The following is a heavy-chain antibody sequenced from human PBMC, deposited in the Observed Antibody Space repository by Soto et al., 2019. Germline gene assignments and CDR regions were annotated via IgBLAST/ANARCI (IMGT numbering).Heavy chain of an antibody. CDR1: GGSISIYY. V-gene: IGHV4-59*01. D-gene: IGHD5-12*01. J-gene: IGHJ6*02. CDR2: IYYSGST. CDR3: ARQMRGATISIYYYGMDV. Sequence: SEPLSLTCTVSGGSISIYYWSWIRHPPGKGLEWIGYIYYSGSTNYNPSLKSRVTISVDTSKNQFSLKLSSVTAADTAVYYCARQMRGATISIYYYGMDVWGQGTTVTVSS.